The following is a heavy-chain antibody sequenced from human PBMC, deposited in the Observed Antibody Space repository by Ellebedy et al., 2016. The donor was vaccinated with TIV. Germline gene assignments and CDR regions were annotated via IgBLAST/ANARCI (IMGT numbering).Heavy chain of an antibody. CDR3: ARGRSFEAFDI. CDR2: FYYSGRT. J-gene: IGHJ3*02. Sequence: SETLSLTCSVSGGSISSSGYYWDWIRQPPEKGLEWIGSFYYSGRTHYNPSLKSRVTIAIDTSRNQFSLQLSSVTAADTAVYYCARGRSFEAFDIWGQGTMVTVSS. V-gene: IGHV4-39*07. CDR1: GGSISSSGYY.